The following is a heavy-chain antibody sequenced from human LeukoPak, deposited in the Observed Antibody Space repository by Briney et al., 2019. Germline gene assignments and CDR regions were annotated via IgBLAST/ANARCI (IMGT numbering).Heavy chain of an antibody. CDR3: VRDRDYNLADAFDH. Sequence: GGSLRLSCAASGFTVSSNYVTWVRQAPGKGLEWVSVIYSGGTTYYADSVQGRFTISRDNAKKALYLQMNGLRGEDTALYYCVRDRDYNLADAFDHWGQGTLVAVSS. J-gene: IGHJ4*02. CDR1: GFTVSSNY. V-gene: IGHV3-53*05. CDR2: IYSGGTT. D-gene: IGHD5-24*01.